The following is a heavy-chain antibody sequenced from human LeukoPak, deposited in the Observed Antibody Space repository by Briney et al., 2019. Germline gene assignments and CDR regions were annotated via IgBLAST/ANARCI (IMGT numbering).Heavy chain of an antibody. D-gene: IGHD6-13*01. CDR1: GFTFSSYW. CDR3: ARAKIAAGLPFDY. V-gene: IGHV3-7*01. Sequence: PGGSLRLSCAASGFTFSSYWMSWVRQAPGKGLEWVANIKQDGSEKYYVDSVKGRFTISRDNAKNSLYLQMNSLRAEDTAVYYCARAKIAAGLPFDYWGQGTLVTVSS. J-gene: IGHJ4*02. CDR2: IKQDGSEK.